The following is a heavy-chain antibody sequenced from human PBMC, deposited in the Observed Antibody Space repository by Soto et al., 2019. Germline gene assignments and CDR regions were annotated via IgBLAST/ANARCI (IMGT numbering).Heavy chain of an antibody. Sequence: QVQLQQWGAGLLKPSETLSLTCAVYGGSFSGYYWSWVRQPPGKGLEWIGEINHRGSTNYNPSLKSRVTISVDTSKNQFSLKLSSVTAADTDVYYCARAYSGYDFDYWGQGTLVTVSS. V-gene: IGHV4-34*01. CDR1: GGSFSGYY. D-gene: IGHD5-12*01. CDR3: ARAYSGYDFDY. CDR2: INHRGST. J-gene: IGHJ4*02.